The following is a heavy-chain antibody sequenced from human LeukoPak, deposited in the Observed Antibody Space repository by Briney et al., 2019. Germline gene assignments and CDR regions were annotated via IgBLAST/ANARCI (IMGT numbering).Heavy chain of an antibody. D-gene: IGHD3-10*01. CDR1: GYTFTSYG. V-gene: IGHV1-18*01. CDR3: ATGKKFGELVVRHDY. CDR2: ISAYNGNT. J-gene: IGHJ4*02. Sequence: ASVKVSCKASGYTFTSYGISWVRQAPGQGLEWMGWISAYNGNTNYAQKLQGRVTMTTDTSTSTAYMELRSLRSEDTAVYYCATGKKFGELVVRHDYWGQGTLVTVSS.